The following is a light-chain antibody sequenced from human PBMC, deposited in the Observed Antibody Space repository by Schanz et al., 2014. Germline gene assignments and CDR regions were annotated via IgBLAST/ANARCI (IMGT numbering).Light chain of an antibody. CDR2: RNN. J-gene: IGLJ3*02. CDR3: QSYDNNLRGV. Sequence: QSVLTQPPSASGTPGQRVTISCSGSSSNIGSNTVHWYRQLPGTAPKLLIYRNNQRPSGVPDRFSGSKSGTSASLAISGLRSEDEADYYCQSYDNNLRGVFGGGTKLTVL. V-gene: IGLV1-47*01. CDR1: SSNIGSNT.